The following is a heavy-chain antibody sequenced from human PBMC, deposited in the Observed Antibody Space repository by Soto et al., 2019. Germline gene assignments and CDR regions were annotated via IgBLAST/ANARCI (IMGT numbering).Heavy chain of an antibody. CDR2: IIPIFGTA. Sequence: VKGSCKGAVGRKGLYLIIRVPKAPGQGLEWMGGIIPIFGTANYAQKFQGRVTITADESTSTAYMELNSLTAGDTAVYYCAKGPHSASGYYYMDVWGKGTTVTVSS. J-gene: IGHJ6*03. CDR1: VGRKGLYL. CDR3: AKGPHSASGYYYMDV. V-gene: IGHV1-69*13. D-gene: IGHD3-10*01.